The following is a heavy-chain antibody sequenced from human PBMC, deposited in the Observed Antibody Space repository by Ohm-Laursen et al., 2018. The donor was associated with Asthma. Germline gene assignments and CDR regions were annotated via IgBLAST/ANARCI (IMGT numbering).Heavy chain of an antibody. CDR3: ARKFSSGWLFDF. V-gene: IGHV3-33*01. CDR1: AFTFRSYA. D-gene: IGHD6-19*01. Sequence: SLTLSCTASAFTFRSYAMHWARPAPAKGLEWAAVIWYDGSNKYYADSVRGRFTISRDNSKNTLYLQMNSLRAEDTAVYYCARKFSSGWLFDFWGQGTLVTVSS. J-gene: IGHJ4*02. CDR2: IWYDGSNK.